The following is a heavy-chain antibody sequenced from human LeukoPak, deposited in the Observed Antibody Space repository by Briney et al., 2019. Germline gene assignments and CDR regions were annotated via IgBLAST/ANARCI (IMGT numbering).Heavy chain of an antibody. D-gene: IGHD3-10*01. CDR1: GFTFSSYG. CDR3: AKLSRYYGSGSYLDY. V-gene: IGHV3-23*01. J-gene: IGHJ4*02. Sequence: GGSLRLSCAASGFTFSSYGMSWVRQAPGKGLEWVSAISGSGGSTYYADSVKGRFTISRDNSKNTLYLQMNSLRAEDTAVYYCAKLSRYYGSGSYLDYWGQGTLVTVSS. CDR2: ISGSGGST.